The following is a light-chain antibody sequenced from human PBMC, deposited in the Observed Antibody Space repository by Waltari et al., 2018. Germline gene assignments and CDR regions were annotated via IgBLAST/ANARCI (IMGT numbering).Light chain of an antibody. CDR1: QTIGSW. J-gene: IGKJ1*01. Sequence: DIQMTQSPSPLSPSVGAEVPITCRASQTIGSWLAWYQQKPGKAPRLLIYKASSLESEVPSRFSGSGSGTEFTLTISSLQPDDFATYHCQQYNSHSWTFGQGTKVEIK. CDR3: QQYNSHSWT. V-gene: IGKV1-5*03. CDR2: KAS.